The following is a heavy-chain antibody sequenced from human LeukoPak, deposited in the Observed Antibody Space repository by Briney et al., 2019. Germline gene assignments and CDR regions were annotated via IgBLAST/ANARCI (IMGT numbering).Heavy chain of an antibody. Sequence: GGSLRLSCAASGFTFSSYAMHWVRQAPGKGLEWVAVISYDGSNKYYADSVKGRFTISRDNSKNTLYLQMNSLRAEDTAVYYCARDPCGGSCAPDGNDYYYYGMDVWGQGTTVTVPS. CDR1: GFTFSSYA. CDR3: ARDPCGGSCAPDGNDYYYYGMDV. J-gene: IGHJ6*02. CDR2: ISYDGSNK. V-gene: IGHV3-30-3*01. D-gene: IGHD2-15*01.